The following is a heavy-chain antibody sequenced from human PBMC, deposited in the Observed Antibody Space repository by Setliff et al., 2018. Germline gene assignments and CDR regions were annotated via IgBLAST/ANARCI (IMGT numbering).Heavy chain of an antibody. CDR2: MSPNNGNT. CDR1: GYTFTSHD. D-gene: IGHD6-6*01. V-gene: IGHV1-18*01. CDR3: ARAPKAARRYYYYMDV. Sequence: ASVKVSCKASGYTFTSHDINWVRQATGQGLEWMGWMSPNNGNTNYAQKLQGRVTMTTDTSTSTAYMELRSLRSDDTAVYYCARAPKAARRYYYYMDVWGKGTTVTVS. J-gene: IGHJ6*03.